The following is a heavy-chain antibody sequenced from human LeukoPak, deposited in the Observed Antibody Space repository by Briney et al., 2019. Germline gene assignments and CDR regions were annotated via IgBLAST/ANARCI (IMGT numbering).Heavy chain of an antibody. J-gene: IGHJ4*02. CDR1: GFTFSSYA. Sequence: HPGRSLRLSCAASGFTFSSYAMHWVRQAPGKGLEWVAVISYDGSNKYYADSVKGRFTISRDNSKNTLYLQMNSLRAEDTAVYYCARDAREWEPQYYFDYWGQGTLVTVSS. CDR3: ARDAREWEPQYYFDY. CDR2: ISYDGSNK. V-gene: IGHV3-30*04. D-gene: IGHD1-26*01.